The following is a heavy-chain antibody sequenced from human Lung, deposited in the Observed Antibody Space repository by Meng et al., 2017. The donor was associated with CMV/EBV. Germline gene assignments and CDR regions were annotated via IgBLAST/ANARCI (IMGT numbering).Heavy chain of an antibody. CDR1: GFTVSSNY. CDR2: IYSGGST. V-gene: IGHV3-53*01. Sequence: GESXKISXAASGFTVSSNYMSWVRQAPGKGLEWVSVIYSGGSTYYADSVKGRFTISRDNSKNALYLQMNSLRAEDKTVYYCVGATLIYYYGMDVWGQGTPVTVSS. J-gene: IGHJ6*02. D-gene: IGHD1-26*01. CDR3: VGATLIYYYGMDV.